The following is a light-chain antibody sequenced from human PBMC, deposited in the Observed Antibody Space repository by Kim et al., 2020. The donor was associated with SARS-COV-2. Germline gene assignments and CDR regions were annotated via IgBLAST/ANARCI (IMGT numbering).Light chain of an antibody. CDR3: AAWDDSLGGHWV. CDR1: SSNIGINN. J-gene: IGLJ3*02. Sequence: QRVTMSCSGSSSNIGINNVDWYQQFPGTAPKHLMLADNQRPSGVPDRFSGSKSGTSASLAISGLQSEDAADYYCAAWDDSLGGHWVFGGGTQLTVL. CDR2: ADN. V-gene: IGLV1-44*01.